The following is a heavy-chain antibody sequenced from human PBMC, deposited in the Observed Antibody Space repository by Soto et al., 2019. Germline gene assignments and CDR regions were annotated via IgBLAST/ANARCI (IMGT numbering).Heavy chain of an antibody. J-gene: IGHJ4*02. CDR1: GFTFSSYG. CDR3: AKVYRFGELFSIGFDY. V-gene: IGHV3-30*18. Sequence: QVQLVESGGGVVQPGRSLRLSCAASGFTFSSYGMHWVRQAPGKGLEWVAVISYDGSNKYYADSAKGRFTISRDNSKNTLYLQMNSLRAEDTAVYYCAKVYRFGELFSIGFDYWGQGTLVTVSS. D-gene: IGHD3-10*01. CDR2: ISYDGSNK.